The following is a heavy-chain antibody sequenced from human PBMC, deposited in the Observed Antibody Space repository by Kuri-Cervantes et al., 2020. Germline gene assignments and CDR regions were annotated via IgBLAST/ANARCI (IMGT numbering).Heavy chain of an antibody. CDR3: ARADYGYSSGCIDY. CDR2: ISSSSSYI. J-gene: IGHJ4*02. D-gene: IGHD6-19*01. Sequence: GESLKISCAASGFTFSSYSMNWVRQAPGKGLEWVSSISSSSSYIYYADSVKGRFTISRDNAKNSLCLQMNSLRAEDTAVYYCARADYGYSSGCIDYWGQGTLVTVSS. V-gene: IGHV3-21*01. CDR1: GFTFSSYS.